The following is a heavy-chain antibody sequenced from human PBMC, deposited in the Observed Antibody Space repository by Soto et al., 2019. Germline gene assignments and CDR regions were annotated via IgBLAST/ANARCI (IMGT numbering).Heavy chain of an antibody. CDR2: IYYSGST. Sequence: PSETLSLTCAVYGGSISSYYWSWIRQPPGKGLEWIGYIYYSGSTNYNPSLKSRVTISVDTSKNQFSLKLSSVTAADTAVYYCARSGYYDSSGYYYWGQGTLVSV. D-gene: IGHD3-22*01. J-gene: IGHJ4*02. V-gene: IGHV4-59*01. CDR3: ARSGYYDSSGYYY. CDR1: GGSISSYY.